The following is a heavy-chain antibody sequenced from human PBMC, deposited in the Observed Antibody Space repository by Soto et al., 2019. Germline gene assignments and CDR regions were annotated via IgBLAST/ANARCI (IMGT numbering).Heavy chain of an antibody. Sequence: VASVKVSCKASGYTFTSYDINWVRQATGQGLEWMGWMNPNSGNTGYAQKFQGRVTMTRNTSISTAYMELSSLRSEDTAVYYCASGRSRDYSNYYYYGMDVLGQGTTFTVSS. J-gene: IGHJ6*02. CDR2: MNPNSGNT. CDR3: ASGRSRDYSNYYYYGMDV. CDR1: GYTFTSYD. V-gene: IGHV1-8*01. D-gene: IGHD4-4*01.